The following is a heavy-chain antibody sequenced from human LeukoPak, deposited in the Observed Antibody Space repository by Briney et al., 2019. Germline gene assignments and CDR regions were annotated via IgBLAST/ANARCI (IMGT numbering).Heavy chain of an antibody. J-gene: IGHJ4*02. V-gene: IGHV3-74*01. CDR1: GYTFSSYW. D-gene: IGHD3-16*01. Sequence: GGSLRLSCAASGYTFSSYWMHWVRQAPGKGLVWVSRINSDESSTNYADSVKGRFTISRDNAKNTLYLQMNSLRVEDTAVYYCAKVGGADPFDHWGQGTLVTVSS. CDR3: AKVGGADPFDH. CDR2: INSDESST.